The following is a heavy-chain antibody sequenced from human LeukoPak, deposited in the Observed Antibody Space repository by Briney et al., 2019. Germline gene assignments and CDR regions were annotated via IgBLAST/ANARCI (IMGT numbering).Heavy chain of an antibody. D-gene: IGHD3-10*01. J-gene: IGHJ4*02. Sequence: SETQSLTCAVSGGPFSGYFWSWIRQSSGKGLEWIGGIHNSGTTNYNPSLNSRVTISEDTSKNQFYLNLSSVTAADTAVYYCARRYYYNLGSFPFDFWGQGTLVTVSS. V-gene: IGHV4-34*01. CDR1: GGPFSGYF. CDR2: IHNSGTT. CDR3: ARRYYYNLGSFPFDF.